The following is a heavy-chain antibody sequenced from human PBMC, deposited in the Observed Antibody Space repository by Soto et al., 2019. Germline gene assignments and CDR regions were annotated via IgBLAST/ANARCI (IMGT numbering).Heavy chain of an antibody. CDR3: AKGFLFGVVITYFDY. CDR1: GFTLSSYG. CDR2: ISYDGSNK. D-gene: IGHD3-3*01. J-gene: IGHJ4*02. V-gene: IGHV3-30*18. Sequence: PGGSLRLSCAASGFTLSSYGMHWFRQAPGKGLEWVAVISYDGSNKYYADSVKGRFTISRDNSKNTLYLQMNSLRAEDTAVYYCAKGFLFGVVITYFDYWGQGTLVTVSS.